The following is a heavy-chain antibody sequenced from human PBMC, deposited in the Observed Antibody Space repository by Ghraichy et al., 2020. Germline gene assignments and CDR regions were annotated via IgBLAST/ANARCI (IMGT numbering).Heavy chain of an antibody. CDR2: INHSGST. V-gene: IGHV4-34*01. J-gene: IGHJ4*02. CDR3: ARGLGYDYVWGSYRYFAYYFDY. CDR1: GGSFSGYY. D-gene: IGHD3-16*02. Sequence: SETLSLTCAVYGGSFSGYYWSWIRQPPGKGLEWIGEINHSGSTNYNPSLKSRVTISVDTSKNQFSLKLSSVTAADTAVYYCARGLGYDYVWGSYRYFAYYFDYWGQGTLVTVSS.